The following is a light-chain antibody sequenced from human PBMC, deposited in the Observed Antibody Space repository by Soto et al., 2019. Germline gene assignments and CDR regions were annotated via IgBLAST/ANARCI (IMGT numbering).Light chain of an antibody. CDR2: LNSDGSH. CDR3: QTWGTGTRGV. J-gene: IGLJ3*02. V-gene: IGLV4-69*01. Sequence: QPVLTQSPSASASLGASVKLTCTLSSGHSSYAIAWHQQQPEKGPRYLMKLNSDGSHSKGGGIPDRFSGSSSGAERYLTISSLQSEDEADYYCQTWGTGTRGVFGGGTKLTVL. CDR1: SGHSSYA.